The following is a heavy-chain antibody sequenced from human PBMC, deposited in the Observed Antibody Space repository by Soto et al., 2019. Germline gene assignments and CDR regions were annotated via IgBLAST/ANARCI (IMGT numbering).Heavy chain of an antibody. CDR1: GAAVTIIDYY. V-gene: IGHV4-39*01. CDR2: IHYRGST. CDR3: AAHDSGGYSAEY. D-gene: IGHD3-22*01. Sequence: QLQLQESGPGLVKPSEPLSLTCTVSGAAVTIIDYYYGCIRQPPGKGLEWIGSIHYRGSTYYNPSLKSRVNIYGDTEKEQFSLKLTSVTAADAAVYYCAAHDSGGYSAEYWGQGALVTVSA. J-gene: IGHJ4*02.